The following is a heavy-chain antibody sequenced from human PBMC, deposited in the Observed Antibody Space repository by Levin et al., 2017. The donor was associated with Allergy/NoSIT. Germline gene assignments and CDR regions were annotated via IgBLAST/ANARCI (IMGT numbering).Heavy chain of an antibody. CDR3: AKGGDMDV. Sequence: GGSLRLSCVASGFSFSAFGIHWVRQAPGKGLEWVTLITSDGGHQFYADSVKGRFTVSRDNSINTLFLHVNSLRVDDTAVYYCAKGGDMDVWGQGTTVTVSS. D-gene: IGHD3-16*01. CDR2: ITSDGGHQ. CDR1: GFSFSAFG. V-gene: IGHV3-30*18. J-gene: IGHJ6*02.